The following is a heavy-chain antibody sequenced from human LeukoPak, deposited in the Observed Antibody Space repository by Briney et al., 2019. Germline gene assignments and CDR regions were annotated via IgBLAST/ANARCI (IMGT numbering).Heavy chain of an antibody. V-gene: IGHV1-2*06. Sequence: ASVKVSCKASGYSFTGYYIHWVRQAPGQGLEWMGRISPNSGGTNYAQKFQGRVTMTRDTSISTAYMEVSRLRSDDTAVYYCARYTRGYSYGRPLGYFDYWGQGTLVTVSS. CDR2: ISPNSGGT. D-gene: IGHD5-18*01. CDR3: ARYTRGYSYGRPLGYFDY. CDR1: GYSFTGYY. J-gene: IGHJ4*02.